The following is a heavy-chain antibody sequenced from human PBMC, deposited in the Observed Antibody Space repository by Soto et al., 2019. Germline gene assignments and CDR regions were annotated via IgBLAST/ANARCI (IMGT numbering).Heavy chain of an antibody. Sequence: QVQLQESGPGLVKPSQTLSLTCTVSGGSISSGDYYWSWIRQPPGKGLEWIGNIYYSGSTYYNPSLKSRVTISVDTSKNQFSRKLSSVTAADTAGYYCARGRGGIAAAALDDWGQGTLVTVSS. J-gene: IGHJ4*02. CDR1: GGSISSGDYY. CDR3: ARGRGGIAAAALDD. V-gene: IGHV4-30-4*01. D-gene: IGHD6-13*01. CDR2: IYYSGST.